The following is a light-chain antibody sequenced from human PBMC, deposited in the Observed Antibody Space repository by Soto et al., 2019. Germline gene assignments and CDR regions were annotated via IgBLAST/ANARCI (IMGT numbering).Light chain of an antibody. CDR2: DAS. Sequence: DIQMTQSPSTLSASVGDRVTITCRASQSISSWLAWYQQKPGKAPKLLIYDASSLESGVPSRFSGSGSGTEFTLTLSRLQPDDFATYYCQQYNSYSGVYTFGQGTKLEIK. CDR1: QSISSW. V-gene: IGKV1-5*01. CDR3: QQYNSYSGVYT. J-gene: IGKJ2*01.